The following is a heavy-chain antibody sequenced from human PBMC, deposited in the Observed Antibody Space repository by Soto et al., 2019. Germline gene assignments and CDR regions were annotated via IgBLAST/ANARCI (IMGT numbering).Heavy chain of an antibody. CDR1: GFTFSSYG. CDR2: IWYDGSNK. D-gene: IGHD3-22*01. CDR3: ARVGYYDSSGYRELGY. Sequence: QVQLVESGGGVVQPGRSLRLSCAASGFTFSSYGMHWVRQAPGKGLEWVAVIWYDGSNKYYADSVKGRFTISRDNSKNTLYLQMNSLRAEDTAVYYCARVGYYDSSGYRELGYWGQGTLVTVSS. V-gene: IGHV3-33*01. J-gene: IGHJ4*02.